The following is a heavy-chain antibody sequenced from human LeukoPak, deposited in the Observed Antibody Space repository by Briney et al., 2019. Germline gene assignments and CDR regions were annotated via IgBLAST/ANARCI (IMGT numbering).Heavy chain of an antibody. D-gene: IGHD3-3*01. J-gene: IGHJ3*02. CDR3: ARGIFGMVINGFDI. CDR1: GGSISSYY. V-gene: IGHV4-59*13. Sequence: SETLSLTCTVSGGSISSYYWSWIRQPPGPGLEWIGYINYSETTNYNPSLTRRVTISVDTSKNQFSLRLSSVTAADTAVYYCARGIFGMVINGFDIWGQGTMVTVSS. CDR2: INYSETT.